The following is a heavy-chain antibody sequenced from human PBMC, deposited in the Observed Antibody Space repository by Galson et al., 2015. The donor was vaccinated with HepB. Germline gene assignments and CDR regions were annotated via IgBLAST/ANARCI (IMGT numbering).Heavy chain of an antibody. Sequence: SVKVSCKASGYTFTSYGISWVRQASGQGLEWMGWISAYNGNTNYAQKFQGRVTMTTDTSTSTAYMELRSMRSDDTAVYYCARDRTTVTTVPGYWGQGTLVTVSS. J-gene: IGHJ4*02. V-gene: IGHV1-18*04. CDR1: GYTFTSYG. CDR3: ARDRTTVTTVPGY. CDR2: ISAYNGNT. D-gene: IGHD4-17*01.